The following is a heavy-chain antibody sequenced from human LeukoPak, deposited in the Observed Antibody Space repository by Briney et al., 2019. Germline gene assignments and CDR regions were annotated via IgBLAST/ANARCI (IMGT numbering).Heavy chain of an antibody. CDR1: GGSISSGSYY. Sequence: PSQTLSLTCTVSGGSISSGSYYWSWIRQPAGKGLEWIGRIYTSGSTNYNPSLKSRVTMSVDTSKNQFSLKLSSVTAADTAVYYCARERYDFWSGYYTYYYYYMDVRGKGTTVTVSS. J-gene: IGHJ6*03. CDR2: IYTSGST. CDR3: ARERYDFWSGYYTYYYYYMDV. D-gene: IGHD3-3*01. V-gene: IGHV4-61*02.